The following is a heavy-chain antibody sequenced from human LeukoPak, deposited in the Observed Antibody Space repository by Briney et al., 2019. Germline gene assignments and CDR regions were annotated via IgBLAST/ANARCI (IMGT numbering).Heavy chain of an antibody. Sequence: ASVKVSCKASGYTFTGYYMHWVRQAPGQGLEWMGRINPNSGGTNYAQKFQGRVTMTTDTSTNTAYMELRSLRSDDTAVYYCARVDFGNSVDWFDPWGQGTLVTVSS. J-gene: IGHJ5*02. V-gene: IGHV1-2*06. D-gene: IGHD4-23*01. CDR2: INPNSGGT. CDR1: GYTFTGYY. CDR3: ARVDFGNSVDWFDP.